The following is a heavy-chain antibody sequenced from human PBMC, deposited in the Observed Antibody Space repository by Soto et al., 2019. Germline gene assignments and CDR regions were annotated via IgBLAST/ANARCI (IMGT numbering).Heavy chain of an antibody. CDR2: INHSGST. D-gene: IGHD1-1*01. Sequence: PSETLSLTCAVYGGSFSGYYWSWIRQPPGKGLEWIGEINHSGSTNYNPSLKSRVTKSVDTSKNQFSLKLSSVTAADTAVYYCARGLKSRRDGRIRYPPLYFDYWGQGTLVTVSS. CDR1: GGSFSGYY. V-gene: IGHV4-34*01. CDR3: ARGLKSRRDGRIRYPPLYFDY. J-gene: IGHJ4*02.